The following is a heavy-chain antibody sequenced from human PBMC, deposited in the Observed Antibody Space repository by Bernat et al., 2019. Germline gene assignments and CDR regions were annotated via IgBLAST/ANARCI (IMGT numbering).Heavy chain of an antibody. CDR2: IKSKTDGGTT. J-gene: IGHJ6*03. D-gene: IGHD4-17*01. Sequence: EVQLVESGGGLVKPGGSLRLSCAASGFTFSNAWMSWVRQAPGKGLEWVGRIKSKTDGGTTDYAAPVKGRFTISRDDSKNTLYLQMNSLKTEDTAVYYCTTDLGTVTAYYYYYYMDVWGKGTTVTVSS. V-gene: IGHV3-15*01. CDR3: TTDLGTVTAYYYYYYMDV. CDR1: GFTFSNAW.